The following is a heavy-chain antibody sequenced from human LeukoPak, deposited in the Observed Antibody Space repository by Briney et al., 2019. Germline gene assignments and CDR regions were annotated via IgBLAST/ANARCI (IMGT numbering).Heavy chain of an antibody. Sequence: GESLKISCKGSGYRSTSYWIGWVRQMPGKGLEWMGIFHPGDSDTRYSPSFQGQVTISADKSISTAYLQWSSLKASDTAMYYCAGVYSSSGWFDPWGQGTLVTVSS. CDR3: AGVYSSSGWFDP. CDR2: FHPGDSDT. CDR1: GYRSTSYW. V-gene: IGHV5-51*01. J-gene: IGHJ5*02. D-gene: IGHD6-6*01.